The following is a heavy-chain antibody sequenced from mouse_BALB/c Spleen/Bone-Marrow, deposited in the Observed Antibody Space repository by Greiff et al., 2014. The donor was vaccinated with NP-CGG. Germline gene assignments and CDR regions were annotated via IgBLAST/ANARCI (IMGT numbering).Heavy chain of an antibody. CDR2: ISSGSSTI. V-gene: IGHV5-17*02. CDR1: GFTFSSFG. D-gene: IGHD2-4*01. J-gene: IGHJ4*01. Sequence: EVQLVESGGGLVQPGGSRKLSCAASGFTFSSFGMHWVRQAPEKGLEWVAYISSGSSTIYYADTVKGRFTTSRDNPKNTLFLQMTSLRSEDTAIYYCTRKGALITHYYAMDYWGQGTSVTVSS. CDR3: TRKGALITHYYAMDY.